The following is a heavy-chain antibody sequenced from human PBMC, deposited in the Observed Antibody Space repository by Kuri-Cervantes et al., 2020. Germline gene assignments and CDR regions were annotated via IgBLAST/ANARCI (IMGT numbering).Heavy chain of an antibody. J-gene: IGHJ6*02. V-gene: IGHV3-48*02. Sequence: GESLKISCAVSGFTVGRYSIHWVRQAPGKGLEWLSYISGTGSTIYYADSVKGRFTISRDNAKNSLYLQMNSLRDEDTAVYYCARDSLPDTAYYYYGMDVWGQGTTVTVSS. D-gene: IGHD5-18*01. CDR1: GFTVGRYS. CDR3: ARDSLPDTAYYYYGMDV. CDR2: ISGTGSTI.